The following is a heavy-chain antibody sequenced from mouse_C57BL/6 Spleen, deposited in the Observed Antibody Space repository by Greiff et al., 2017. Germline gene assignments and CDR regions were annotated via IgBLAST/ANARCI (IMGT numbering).Heavy chain of an antibody. V-gene: IGHV1-55*01. CDR3: ARGGSRVFYAMDY. J-gene: IGHJ4*01. CDR1: GYTFTSYW. CDR2: IYPGSGST. Sequence: QVQLKQPGAELVKPGASVKMSCKASGYTFTSYWITWVKQRPGQGLEWIGDIYPGSGSTNYNEKFKSKATLTVDTSSSTAYMQLSSLTSEDSAVYYCARGGSRVFYAMDYWGQGTSVTVSS.